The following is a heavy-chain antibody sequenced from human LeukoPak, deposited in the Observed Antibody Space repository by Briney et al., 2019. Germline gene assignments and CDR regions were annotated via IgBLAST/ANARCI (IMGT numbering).Heavy chain of an antibody. J-gene: IGHJ6*02. V-gene: IGHV3-30*04. CDR3: ARVGLGAYYDSSASGMDV. CDR2: ISYEGSNK. D-gene: IGHD3-22*01. Sequence: GVSLRLSCATSGFTFSSYAMHCVRQSPGKGLEWVAVISYEGSNKYYADSAKGRFTISRENSKNTLYLQMNSMRAEDTAVYYCARVGLGAYYDSSASGMDVWGQGTTVTVSS. CDR1: GFTFSSYA.